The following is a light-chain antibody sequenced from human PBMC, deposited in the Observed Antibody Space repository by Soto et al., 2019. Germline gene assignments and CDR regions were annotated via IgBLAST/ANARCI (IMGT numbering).Light chain of an antibody. Sequence: EVVLTQSPDTLSLSPGDSAPXSCRASQSLSTYLAWYQQNHGQAPRXXXGCXSSMATGSPDRFSGSGSGTDFTLTISRLEPEDVAVYYCQQYGSSPSTVGQGTRLEIK. V-gene: IGKV3-20*01. CDR2: CXS. CDR1: QSLSTY. CDR3: QQYGSSPST. J-gene: IGKJ5*01.